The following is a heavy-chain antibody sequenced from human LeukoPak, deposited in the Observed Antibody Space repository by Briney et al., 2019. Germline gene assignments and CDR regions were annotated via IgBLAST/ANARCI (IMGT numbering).Heavy chain of an antibody. V-gene: IGHV3-30*18. CDR2: ISYDGSNK. D-gene: IGHD3-10*01. J-gene: IGHJ4*02. CDR1: GFTFSSYG. CDR3: AKDGVRGVIMLVDY. Sequence: GGSLRLSCAASGFTFSSYGMYWVRQAPGKGLEWVAVISYDGSNKYYADSVKGRFTISRDNSKNTLYLQMNSLRAEDTAVYYCAKDGVRGVIMLVDYWGQGTLVTVSS.